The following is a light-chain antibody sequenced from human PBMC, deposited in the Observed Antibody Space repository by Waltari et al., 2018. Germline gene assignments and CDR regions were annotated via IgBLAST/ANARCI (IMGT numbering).Light chain of an antibody. CDR3: MQGTNWPQS. Sequence: DVVMTQSPLSLPVTLGQPASISCRSSQSLVYSDANIYLNWFQQRPGQSPRRLIYKVSRRDSGVPDRCSGSGSGTDFTLRISRVEAEDVGLYFCMQGTNWPQSFGQGTKLEIK. CDR2: KVS. J-gene: IGKJ2*03. CDR1: QSLVYSDANIY. V-gene: IGKV2-30*01.